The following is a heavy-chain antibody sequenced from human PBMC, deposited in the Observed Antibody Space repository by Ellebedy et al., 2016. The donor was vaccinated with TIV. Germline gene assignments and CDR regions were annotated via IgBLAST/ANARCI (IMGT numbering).Heavy chain of an antibody. CDR1: GGTFSSYA. V-gene: IGHV1-69*04. CDR3: ASKGSSTSGDAFDI. Sequence: SVKVSCXASGGTFSSYAISWVRQAPGQGLEWMGRIIPILGIANYAQKFQGRVTITADKSTSTAYMELSSLRSEDTAVYYCASKGSSTSGDAFDIWGQGTMVTVSS. CDR2: IIPILGIA. D-gene: IGHD1-26*01. J-gene: IGHJ3*02.